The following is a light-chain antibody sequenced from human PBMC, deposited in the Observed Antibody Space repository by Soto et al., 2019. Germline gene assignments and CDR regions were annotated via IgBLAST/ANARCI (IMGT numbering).Light chain of an antibody. CDR3: AAWNDCLNGVV. V-gene: IGLV1-44*01. CDR2: TTN. Sequence: QSVLTQPPSASGTPGQRVTISCSGSSSTIGSKTLNWYQHLPGSAPKLLIYTTNQRPSGVPDRFSGSKSGTSASLAISGLQPEDEADYYCAAWNDCLNGVVFGGGTKVTVL. J-gene: IGLJ3*02. CDR1: SSTIGSKT.